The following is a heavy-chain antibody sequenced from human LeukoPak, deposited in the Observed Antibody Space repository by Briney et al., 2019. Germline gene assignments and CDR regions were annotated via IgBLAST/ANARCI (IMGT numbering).Heavy chain of an antibody. J-gene: IGHJ4*02. Sequence: GASVKVSCKASGYTFTGYYMHWVRQAPGQGLEWMGWINPNSGGTNYAQKFQGRVTMTRDTSISTAYMELSRLRSDDTAVYYCARVVGYYYDSSGYGYLNYWGQGTLVTVSS. CDR3: ARVVGYYYDSSGYGYLNY. V-gene: IGHV1-2*02. D-gene: IGHD3-22*01. CDR2: INPNSGGT. CDR1: GYTFTGYY.